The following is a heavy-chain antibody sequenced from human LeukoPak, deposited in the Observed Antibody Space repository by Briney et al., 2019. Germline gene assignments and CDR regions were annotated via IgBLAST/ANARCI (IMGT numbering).Heavy chain of an antibody. D-gene: IGHD1-14*01. Sequence: GGSLRLSCVASGFSFSDYWMSWVRQAPGKGLEWVASIKTDGSAKYCVDSLKGRFTISRDNAKNSLYLQMNNLRAEDTAVYYCARDPESQKGRDGLDYWGQGSLVTAAS. J-gene: IGHJ4*02. CDR1: GFSFSDYW. CDR3: ARDPESQKGRDGLDY. CDR2: IKTDGSAK. V-gene: IGHV3-7*01.